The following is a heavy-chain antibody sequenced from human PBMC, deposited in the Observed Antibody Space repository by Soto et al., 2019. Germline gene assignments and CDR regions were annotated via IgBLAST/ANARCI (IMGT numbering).Heavy chain of an antibody. CDR1: GFTFSSYG. CDR3: ARFGGTGDCSGNSCYGWFDP. CDR2: ISSSSSYI. J-gene: IGHJ5*02. D-gene: IGHD2-15*01. Sequence: GGSLRLSCAASGFTFSSYGMNWVRQAPGKGLEWVSSISSSSSYIYYADSGRGRFTISRDNAKNSLYLQMNSLRADDTAVYYCARFGGTGDCSGNSCYGWFDPWGQGTLVTVSS. V-gene: IGHV3-21*01.